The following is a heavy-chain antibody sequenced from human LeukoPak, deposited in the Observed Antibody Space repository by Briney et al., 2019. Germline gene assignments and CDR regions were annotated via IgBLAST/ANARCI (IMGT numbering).Heavy chain of an antibody. D-gene: IGHD2-2*01. V-gene: IGHV1-18*01. Sequence: ASVKVSCKASGYTFTSYGISWVRQAPGQGLEWMGWISAYNGNTNYAQKFQGRVTITRNTSISTAYMELSSLRSEDTAVYYCARAGCSSSSCYWPYWGQGTLVTVSS. J-gene: IGHJ4*02. CDR2: ISAYNGNT. CDR1: GYTFTSYG. CDR3: ARAGCSSSSCYWPY.